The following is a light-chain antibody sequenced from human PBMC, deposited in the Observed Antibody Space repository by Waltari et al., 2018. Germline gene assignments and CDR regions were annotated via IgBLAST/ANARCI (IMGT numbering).Light chain of an antibody. CDR2: GTS. CDR3: QSYDSSLSGSV. V-gene: IGLV1-40*01. CDR1: SSNIGAGYD. Sequence: QSVLTQPPSVSGAPGQRVTISCTGSSSNIGAGYDVHWYQQLPGTAPKLLIYGTSNRPSGVPDRFSVSKSGTSASLAITGLQAEDEADYYCQSYDSSLSGSVFGGGTKLTVL. J-gene: IGLJ3*02.